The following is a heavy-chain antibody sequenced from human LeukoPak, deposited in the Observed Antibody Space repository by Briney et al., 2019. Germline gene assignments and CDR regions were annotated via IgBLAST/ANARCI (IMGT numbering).Heavy chain of an antibody. CDR2: IYYSGST. D-gene: IGHD6-19*01. CDR3: ATEVDSSGWYAGFS. CDR1: GGSISSGGYY. V-gene: IGHV4-31*03. J-gene: IGHJ5*02. Sequence: SQTLSLTCTVSGGSISSGGYYCSWIRQHPGKGLEWIGYIYYSGSTYYNPSPRSRVTISVDMSKNQFSLKLNSVTAADTAVYYSATEVDSSGWYAGFSWGQGTRVTVSS.